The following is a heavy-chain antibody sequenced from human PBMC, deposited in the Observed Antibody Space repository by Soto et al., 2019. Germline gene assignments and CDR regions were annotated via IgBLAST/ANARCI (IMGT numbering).Heavy chain of an antibody. D-gene: IGHD6-19*01. CDR1: GDSISSGNW. Sequence: QVQLQESGPGLVKPSGTLSLTCGVSGDSISSGNWWSWVRQPPGKGLEWIGEIYHSGSTNYNPSLKSRVTISVDKSKHQFSLKLNSVTAADPAVYYCARGGGGWNLGFFDYWGQGTLVTVSS. V-gene: IGHV4-4*02. CDR2: IYHSGST. CDR3: ARGGGGWNLGFFDY. J-gene: IGHJ4*02.